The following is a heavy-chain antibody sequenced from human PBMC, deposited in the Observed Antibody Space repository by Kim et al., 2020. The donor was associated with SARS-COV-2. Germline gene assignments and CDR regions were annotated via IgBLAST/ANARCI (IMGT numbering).Heavy chain of an antibody. D-gene: IGHD3-10*01. CDR1: GFTFSNAW. CDR3: TTDPSAPYYYGSGRGNFDY. J-gene: IGHJ4*02. Sequence: GGSLRLSCAASGFTFSNAWMSWVRQAPGKGLEWVGRIKSKTDGGTTDYAAPVKGRFTISRDDSKNTLYLQMNSLKTEDTAVYYCTTDPSAPYYYGSGRGNFDYWGQGTLVTVSS. CDR2: IKSKTDGGTT. V-gene: IGHV3-15*01.